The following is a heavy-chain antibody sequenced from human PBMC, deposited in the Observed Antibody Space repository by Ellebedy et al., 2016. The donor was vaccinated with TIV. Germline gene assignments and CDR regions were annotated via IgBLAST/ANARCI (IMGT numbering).Heavy chain of an antibody. CDR1: GASISTFY. CDR2: IYYSGST. D-gene: IGHD4-11*01. CDR3: AGGLGRFDP. Sequence: MPSETLSLTCTVSGASISTFYWSWIRQPPGKGLEWIGFIYYSGSTNYNPSLNSRVTISVDTSKNRFSLNLRSVTAADTAVYYCAGGLGRFDPWGQGTLVTVSS. V-gene: IGHV4-59*01. J-gene: IGHJ5*02.